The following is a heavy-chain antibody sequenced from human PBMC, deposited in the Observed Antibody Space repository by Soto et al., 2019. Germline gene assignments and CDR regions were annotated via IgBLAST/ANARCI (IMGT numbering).Heavy chain of an antibody. J-gene: IGHJ4*02. V-gene: IGHV3-66*01. CDR1: GFTVSSSN. Sequence: GGSLRLSCAASGFTVSSSNMRWIRQAPGKGLEWVSLIYSGGSTYYADSVKGRFTISRDNSKNTLFLQMNSVRADDTAMYYCARESSSGNSYFDYWGRGTLVTVSS. CDR3: ARESSSGNSYFDY. CDR2: IYSGGST. D-gene: IGHD1-26*01.